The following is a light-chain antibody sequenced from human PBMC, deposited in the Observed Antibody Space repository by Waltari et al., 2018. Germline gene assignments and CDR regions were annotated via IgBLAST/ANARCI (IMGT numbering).Light chain of an antibody. J-gene: IGKJ2*01. CDR1: QMVSSN. Sequence: EIVITQSPATLHVSPGERATLSCRASQMVSSNLAWYQQKPGQPPRLLIYGASTRATGIPARFSGSGSGTEFTLTISSLQSEDFAVYYCQQYNNWLYTFGQGTKLEIK. CDR3: QQYNNWLYT. CDR2: GAS. V-gene: IGKV3-15*01.